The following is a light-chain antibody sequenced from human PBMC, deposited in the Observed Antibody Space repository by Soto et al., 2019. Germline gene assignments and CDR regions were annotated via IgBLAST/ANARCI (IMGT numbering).Light chain of an antibody. J-gene: IGLJ1*01. CDR2: NND. Sequence: QSLITHPPSSSGTPGQRVTISCAGSTSKIGSNTVIWYQQFPGTAPTLLIYNNDQRPSGVPDRFSDSKSGTSASLAISGLHSEDEADYCCAAWDASLNGYVLGTWTKATVL. CDR1: TSKIGSNT. CDR3: AAWDASLNGYV. V-gene: IGLV1-44*01.